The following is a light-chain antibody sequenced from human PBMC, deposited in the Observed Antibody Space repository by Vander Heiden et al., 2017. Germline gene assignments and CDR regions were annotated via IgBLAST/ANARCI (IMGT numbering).Light chain of an antibody. V-gene: IGLV2-14*03. CDR1: SSDVGGYNY. CDR3: TSYTSTSPRI. J-gene: IGLJ1*01. Sequence: QSALTQPASVSGSPGQSITISCTGTSSDVGGYNYASWYQQHPGRAPKLVIFDVSSRRSGVSARISGSKSGSTASLTISGLQLEDEADYYCTSYTSTSPRIFGTGTKVSVL. CDR2: DVS.